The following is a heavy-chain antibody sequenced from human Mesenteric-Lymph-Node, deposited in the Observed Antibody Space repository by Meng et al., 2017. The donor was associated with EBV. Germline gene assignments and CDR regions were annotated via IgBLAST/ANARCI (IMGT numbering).Heavy chain of an antibody. CDR3: ARVNEGQWLVRGAFDY. Sequence: QVQLQQWGAGLLKPSGTLSLTCAVHGGSFSDYFWTWIRQAPGKGLEWVGEINHSGSTKYNPSLKSRVTISVDTSKNQISLNLNSVTAADTAVYFCARVNEGQWLVRGAFDYWGQGTLVTVSS. CDR1: GGSFSDYF. J-gene: IGHJ4*02. V-gene: IGHV4-34*01. D-gene: IGHD6-19*01. CDR2: INHSGST.